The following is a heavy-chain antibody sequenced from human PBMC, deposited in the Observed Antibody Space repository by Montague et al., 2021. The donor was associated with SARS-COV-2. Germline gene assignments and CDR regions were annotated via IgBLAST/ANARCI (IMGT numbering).Heavy chain of an antibody. Sequence: SETLSLTCAVYGGSFSGYYWTWIRQSPGKGLEWIAEINHSGTTNYNFNPSLRSRVTTSVDTSKSQFSLKLRSVTAADTGVYYSARWDPQTLTLIGLRGKSASDYWGQGTLVTVSS. D-gene: IGHD4-23*01. CDR3: ARWDPQTLTLIGLRGKSASDY. CDR2: INHSGTT. V-gene: IGHV4-34*01. J-gene: IGHJ4*02. CDR1: GGSFSGYY.